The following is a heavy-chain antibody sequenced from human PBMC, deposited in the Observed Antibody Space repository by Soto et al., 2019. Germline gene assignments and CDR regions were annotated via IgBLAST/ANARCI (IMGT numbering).Heavy chain of an antibody. V-gene: IGHV3-30*03. D-gene: IGHD1-26*01. CDR2: ISYDGRNK. CDR1: GFTFSSYG. Sequence: GGSLRLSCAASGFTFSSYGMHWVRQAPGKGLEWVAVISYDGRNKYYADAVKGRFTISRDNAKNSLYLQMNSLRAEDTAVYYCARALLIVGATGAFDIWGQGTMVTVSS. J-gene: IGHJ3*02. CDR3: ARALLIVGATGAFDI.